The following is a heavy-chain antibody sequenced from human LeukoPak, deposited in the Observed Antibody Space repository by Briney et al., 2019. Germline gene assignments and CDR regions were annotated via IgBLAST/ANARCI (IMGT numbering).Heavy chain of an antibody. J-gene: IGHJ4*02. CDR2: INPDGSEK. CDR1: GFSFSSYW. Sequence: GGSLRLSCAASGFSFSSYWMTWVRQAPGKGLEWVGNINPDGSEKYYVDSVKGRFTISRDNAKNSLYLQMNSLRAEDTAVYYCARDRIAARQLADYWGQGTLVTVSS. V-gene: IGHV3-7*01. D-gene: IGHD6-6*01. CDR3: ARDRIAARQLADY.